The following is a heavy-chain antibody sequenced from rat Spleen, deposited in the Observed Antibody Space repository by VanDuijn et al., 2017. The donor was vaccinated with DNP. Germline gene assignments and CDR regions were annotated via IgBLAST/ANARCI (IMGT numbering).Heavy chain of an antibody. CDR3: ASGPNGYNYFDY. CDR2: VNSADST. J-gene: IGHJ2*01. D-gene: IGHD1-2*01. Sequence: EVQLQESGPGLVESSQSLSLTCSVTGYSITRNFRWHWIRKFPGNKLEWMGYVNSADSTYYNPSLKRRISITRDTSKNQFFLQVNSVTTEDTATYYCASGPNGYNYFDYWGQGVMVTVSS. V-gene: IGHV3-3*01. CDR1: GYSITRNFR.